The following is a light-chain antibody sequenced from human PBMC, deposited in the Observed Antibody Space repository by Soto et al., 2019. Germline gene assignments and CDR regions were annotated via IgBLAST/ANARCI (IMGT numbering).Light chain of an antibody. CDR1: QSVRSSY. Sequence: ESVLTQSPGPLSLSPGERATLNCRASQSVRSSYLAWYQQQPGQAPRLLIHGASRRATGIPDRFSGSGSGTDFTLTNNRLEPEDFAVYFCQQYGDMWTFGQGTKVEIK. CDR2: GAS. J-gene: IGKJ1*01. V-gene: IGKV3-20*01. CDR3: QQYGDMWT.